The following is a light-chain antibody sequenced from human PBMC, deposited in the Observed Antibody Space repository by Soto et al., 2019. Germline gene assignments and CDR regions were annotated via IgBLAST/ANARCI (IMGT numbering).Light chain of an antibody. J-gene: IGLJ2*01. Sequence: QSALTQPASVSGSPGQSITVSCTGTSSDIGGYNYVSWYQHHPGKAPKLMIYDVSNRPSGVSNRFSGSKSGNTASLTISGLQAEDEADYYCSSYISVNTVVFGGGTKLTVL. V-gene: IGLV2-14*03. CDR3: SSYISVNTVV. CDR2: DVS. CDR1: SSDIGGYNY.